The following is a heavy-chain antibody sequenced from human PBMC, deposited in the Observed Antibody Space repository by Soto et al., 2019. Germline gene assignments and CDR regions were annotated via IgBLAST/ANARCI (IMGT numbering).Heavy chain of an antibody. Sequence: ESGGGVVQPGRSLRISCAASGYTFSTYGMLWVRQAPGKGLEWVAVVSYDESKKYYVDSVKGRFTVSRDNSKNMLYLQMNSLRAGDTAIYYCVRSHHAYSGHYYAYWGQGTQVTVAS. J-gene: IGHJ4*02. V-gene: IGHV3-30*03. CDR1: GYTFSTYG. CDR2: VSYDESKK. CDR3: VRSHHAYSGHYYAY. D-gene: IGHD1-26*01.